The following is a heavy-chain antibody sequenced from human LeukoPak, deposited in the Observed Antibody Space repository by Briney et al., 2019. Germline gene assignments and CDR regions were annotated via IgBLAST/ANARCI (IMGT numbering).Heavy chain of an antibody. CDR3: AVPYGDYSYYFDY. CDR1: GYFFTSYW. J-gene: IGHJ4*02. V-gene: IGHV5-51*01. Sequence: GESLKISCKGSGYFFTSYWIGWVRQMPGKGLEWMGIIYPGDSDTTYSPSFQGQVTISAAKSISTAYLQWSSLKASDTAMYYCAVPYGDYSYYFDYWGQGTLVTVSS. D-gene: IGHD4-17*01. CDR2: IYPGDSDT.